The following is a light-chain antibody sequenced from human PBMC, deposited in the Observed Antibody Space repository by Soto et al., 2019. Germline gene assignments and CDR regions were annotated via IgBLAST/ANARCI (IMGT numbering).Light chain of an antibody. Sequence: EIVLPQSPGTLSLSPGERATLSCRASQSVSNNYLAWYQPKPGQAPRLLIYDASNRATGIPDRFSGSGSGTDFALIISRLEPEDFPVYYCQQYGSSGTFGQGTKVEIK. CDR1: QSVSNNY. J-gene: IGKJ1*01. V-gene: IGKV3-20*01. CDR3: QQYGSSGT. CDR2: DAS.